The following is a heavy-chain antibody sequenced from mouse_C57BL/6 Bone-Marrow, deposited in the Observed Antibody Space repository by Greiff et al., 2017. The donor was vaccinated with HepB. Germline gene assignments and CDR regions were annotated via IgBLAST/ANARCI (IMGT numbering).Heavy chain of an antibody. CDR1: GYAFSSSW. D-gene: IGHD3-3*01. CDR3: ARGGLYFDY. V-gene: IGHV1-82*01. J-gene: IGHJ2*01. Sequence: LQESGPELVKPGASVKISCKASGYAFSSSWMNWVKQRPGKGLEWIGRIYPGDGDTNYNGKFKGKATLTADKSSSTAYMQLSSLTSEDSAVYFCARGGLYFDYWGQGTTLTVSS. CDR2: IYPGDGDT.